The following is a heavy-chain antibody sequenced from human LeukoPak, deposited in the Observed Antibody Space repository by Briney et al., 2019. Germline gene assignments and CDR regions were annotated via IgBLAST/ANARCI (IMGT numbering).Heavy chain of an antibody. CDR3: SKGLEGVVVISNFDY. CDR1: GFTFCSYA. CDR2: ISGSGGSI. V-gene: IGHV3-23*01. D-gene: IGHD3-22*01. Sequence: PGGSLRLPCAACGFTFCSYAMRWVPRAPGKGVKWVSAISGSGGSIYYADSVKGRCTITSDKSKNTLYLQMKSLRAEDKAVDFCSKGLEGVVVISNFDYWGQGTLVTVSS. J-gene: IGHJ4*02.